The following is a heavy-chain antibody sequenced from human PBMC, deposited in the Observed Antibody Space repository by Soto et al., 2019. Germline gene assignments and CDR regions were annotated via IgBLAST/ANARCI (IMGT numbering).Heavy chain of an antibody. Sequence: GGSLRLSCSASGFTFSSYAMHWARQAPGKGLEYVSAISSNGGSTYYADSVKGRFTISRDNSKNTLYLQMSSLRAEDTAVYYCVKDPSNYSFDYWGQGTLVTVSS. V-gene: IGHV3-64D*06. CDR1: GFTFSSYA. CDR2: ISSNGGST. D-gene: IGHD4-4*01. J-gene: IGHJ4*02. CDR3: VKDPSNYSFDY.